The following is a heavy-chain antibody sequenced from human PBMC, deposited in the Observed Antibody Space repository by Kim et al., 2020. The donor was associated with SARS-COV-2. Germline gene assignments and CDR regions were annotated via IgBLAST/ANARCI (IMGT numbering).Heavy chain of an antibody. D-gene: IGHD3-3*02. Sequence: GESLKISCKGSGYSFTSYWIGWVRQMPGKGLEWMGIIYPGDSDTRYSPSFQGQVTISADKSINTAYRHWSSLKASDTAMYYFARRASNLAWFDPWGQGTLVPVSS. CDR1: GYSFTSYW. V-gene: IGHV5-51*01. J-gene: IGHJ5*02. CDR2: IYPGDSDT. CDR3: ARRASNLAWFDP.